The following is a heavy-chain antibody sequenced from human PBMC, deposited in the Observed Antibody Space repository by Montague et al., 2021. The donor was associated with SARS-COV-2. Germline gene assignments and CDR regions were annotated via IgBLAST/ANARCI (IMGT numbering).Heavy chain of an antibody. J-gene: IGHJ6*02. V-gene: IGHV4-59*13. D-gene: IGHD3-10*01. CDR1: GGSLSTYY. CDR3: ARFFGPYYYGLDV. Sequence: SETLSLTCTVSGGSLSTYYWSWIWQPPGKGLECIGYIYYTGNTNYNPSLKSRVTISVDTSKDQFSLKLGSVTAADTAVYYCARFFGPYYYGLDVWGQGTTVTVSS. CDR2: IYYTGNT.